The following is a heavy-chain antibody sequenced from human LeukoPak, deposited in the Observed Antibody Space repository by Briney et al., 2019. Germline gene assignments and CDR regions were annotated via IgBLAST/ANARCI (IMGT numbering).Heavy chain of an antibody. V-gene: IGHV3-21*01. J-gene: IGHJ4*02. CDR3: ARDFGGYNNDY. D-gene: IGHD5-24*01. CDR1: GFTFSSYI. Sequence: GGSLRLSCAASGFTFSSYIMNWVRQAPGKGLEWVSSITSSSSYIYYADSVKGRFTTSRDNAQNSLYLQMNSLRAADTAVYYCARDFGGYNNDYWGQGTLVTVSS. CDR2: ITSSSSYI.